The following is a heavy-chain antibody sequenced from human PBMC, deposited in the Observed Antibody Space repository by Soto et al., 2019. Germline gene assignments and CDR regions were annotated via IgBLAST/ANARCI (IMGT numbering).Heavy chain of an antibody. CDR3: ARGWDYTDYYGDS. V-gene: IGHV1-18*01. CDR1: GYGFMNYG. Sequence: QVQLVQSGPEVKKSGASVKVSCKASGYGFMNYGVRWVRQAPGQGLEWMGWISTYNGNTDYAQKFQDRVTMTADASINTAYMELRNLRSNDTAVYFCARGWDYTDYYGDSWGQGTLVTVSS. CDR2: ISTYNGNT. J-gene: IGHJ4*02. D-gene: IGHD4-17*01.